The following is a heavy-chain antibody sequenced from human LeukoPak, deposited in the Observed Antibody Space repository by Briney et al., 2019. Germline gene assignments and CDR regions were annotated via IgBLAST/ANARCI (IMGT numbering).Heavy chain of an antibody. CDR2: ITNDGGRQ. J-gene: IGHJ4*02. V-gene: IGHV3-30*18. D-gene: IGHD1-1*01. CDR3: AKGRRTGFVDY. Sequence: GGSLRLSCEPSIFVFSEYYMHWVRLAPGKGLEWLAVITNDGGRQFYADSVKGRFTVSRDNSKSLLFLQMESLRHDDTGIYYCAKGRRTGFVDYWGQGALVTVSS. CDR1: IFVFSEYY.